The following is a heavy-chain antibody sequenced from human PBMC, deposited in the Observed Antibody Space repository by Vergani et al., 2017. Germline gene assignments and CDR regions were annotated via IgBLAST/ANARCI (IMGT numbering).Heavy chain of an antibody. D-gene: IGHD3-10*01. J-gene: IGHJ4*02. V-gene: IGHV1-2*02. CDR2: MNLNSGDT. CDR1: GYTFSGYY. Sequence: QVQLVQSGAEVKKPWASVKVSCKTSGYTFSGYYIHWVRQAPGQGPEWMGEMNLNSGDTRFPQKFQGRVTITRDTSISTAYMELSRLRSDDTAVYYCAKLTTMVRGEDFDYWGQGTLVTVSS. CDR3: AKLTTMVRGEDFDY.